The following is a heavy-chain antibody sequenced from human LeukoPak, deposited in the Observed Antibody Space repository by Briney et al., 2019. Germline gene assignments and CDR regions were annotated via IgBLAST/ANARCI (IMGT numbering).Heavy chain of an antibody. V-gene: IGHV3-74*01. CDR2: MNSDGSTT. CDR1: GFTLSNYW. D-gene: IGHD3-10*01. Sequence: GGSLRLSCAASGFTLSNYWMHWVRKAPGKGLVWVSRMNSDGSTTTYADSVKGRFTISRDNAKNTLYLQMNSLRAEDTAMYYCARDPDGSGSQYGMDVWGQGTTVTVSS. J-gene: IGHJ6*02. CDR3: ARDPDGSGSQYGMDV.